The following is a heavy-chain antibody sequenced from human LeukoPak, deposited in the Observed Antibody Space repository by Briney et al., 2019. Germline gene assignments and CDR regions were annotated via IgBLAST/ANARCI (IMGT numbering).Heavy chain of an antibody. CDR1: GGSISSYY. Sequence: SETLSLTCTVSGGSISSYYWSWIRQPPGKGLKWIGNIYYSGYTTYSPSLRSRVTISVDTSKNQFSLKLSSVTAADTAVYYCARGRQLLWFGELDYWGQGTLVTVSS. V-gene: IGHV4-59*01. D-gene: IGHD3-10*01. CDR2: IYYSGYT. CDR3: ARGRQLLWFGELDY. J-gene: IGHJ4*02.